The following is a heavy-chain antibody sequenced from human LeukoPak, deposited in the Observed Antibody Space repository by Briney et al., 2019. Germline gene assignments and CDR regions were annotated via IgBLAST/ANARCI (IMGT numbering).Heavy chain of an antibody. J-gene: IGHJ4*02. Sequence: ASVKVSCKASGYTFTSYYMSWVRQAPGQGLEWMGIINPSGGSTNYAQKFQGRVTMTRDESTSTVYMDLSSLRSEDTAVYYCARDYESYECEYWGQRTLVSVS. V-gene: IGHV1-46*01. CDR3: ARDYESYECEY. D-gene: IGHD3-16*01. CDR1: GYTFTSYY. CDR2: INPSGGST.